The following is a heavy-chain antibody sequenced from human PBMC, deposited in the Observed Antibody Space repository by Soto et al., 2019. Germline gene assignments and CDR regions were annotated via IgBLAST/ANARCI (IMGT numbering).Heavy chain of an antibody. Sequence: SETLSLTCTVSGGSISSGDYYWSWIRQPPGKGLEWIGYIYYSGSTYYNPSLKSRVTISVDTSKNQFSLKLSSVTAADTAVYYCVRGKGTSVYYYYGMDVWGQGTTVTVSS. D-gene: IGHD2-2*01. J-gene: IGHJ6*02. CDR2: IYYSGST. V-gene: IGHV4-30-4*01. CDR1: GGSISSGDYY. CDR3: VRGKGTSVYYYYGMDV.